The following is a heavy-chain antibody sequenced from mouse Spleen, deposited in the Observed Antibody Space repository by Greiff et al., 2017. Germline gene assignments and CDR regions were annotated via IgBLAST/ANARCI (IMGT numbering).Heavy chain of an antibody. V-gene: IGHV1-7*01. D-gene: IGHD1-1*01. Sequence: QVHVKQSGAELAKPGASVKLSCKASGYTFTSYWMHWVKQRPGQGLEWIGYINPSSGYTKYNQKFKDKATLTADKSSSTAYMQLSSLTYEDSAVYYCARGDYGSSYLYWGQGTTLTVSS. J-gene: IGHJ2*01. CDR2: INPSSGYT. CDR1: GYTFTSYW. CDR3: ARGDYGSSYLY.